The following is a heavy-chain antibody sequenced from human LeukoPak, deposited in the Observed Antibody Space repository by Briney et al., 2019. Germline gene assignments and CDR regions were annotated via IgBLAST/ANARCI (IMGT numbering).Heavy chain of an antibody. CDR2: INHSGST. CDR1: GGSFSGYY. V-gene: IGHV4-34*01. J-gene: IGHJ1*01. D-gene: IGHD6-6*01. CDR3: ARRPSSIAARPAGGYFPH. Sequence: AETLSLTCAVYGGSFSGYYWSWIRQPPGKGLEWIGEINHSGSTNYTPSLTRRVTISVDTSHNPSSLNLSSVTAADPAVYYCARRPSSIAARPAGGYFPHWGQGTLVTVSS.